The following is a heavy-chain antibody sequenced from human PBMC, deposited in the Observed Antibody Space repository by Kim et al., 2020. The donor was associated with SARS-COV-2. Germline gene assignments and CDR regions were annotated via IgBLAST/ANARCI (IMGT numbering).Heavy chain of an antibody. CDR3: ARFRLAAAGYYFDY. Sequence: ADSVKGRFTIARDNAKNSLYLQMNSLRAEDTAVYYCARFRLAAAGYYFDYWGQGTLVTVSS. J-gene: IGHJ4*02. D-gene: IGHD6-13*01. V-gene: IGHV3-11*06.